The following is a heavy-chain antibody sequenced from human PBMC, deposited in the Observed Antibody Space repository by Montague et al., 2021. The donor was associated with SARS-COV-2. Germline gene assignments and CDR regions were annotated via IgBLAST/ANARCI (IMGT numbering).Heavy chain of an antibody. CDR1: GDSISSSSYY. CDR3: ARRLDYWDSSGQRRHFDY. CDR2: ISYHGNT. Sequence: SETLSLTCTVSGDSISSSSYYWGWIRRPPGKGLEWIGHISYHGNTNHNPSLKSRVTISIDTSRNQFSLKVSSVTATDTAIYYCARRLDYWDSSGQRRHFDYWGQGTLVTVSS. V-gene: IGHV4-39*01. D-gene: IGHD3-22*01. J-gene: IGHJ4*02.